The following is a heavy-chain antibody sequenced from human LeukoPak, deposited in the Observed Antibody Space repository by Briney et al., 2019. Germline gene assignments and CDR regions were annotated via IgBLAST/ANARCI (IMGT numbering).Heavy chain of an antibody. Sequence: GGSLRLSCAASGFTFSNYGMHWVRQGPGKGLEWVAFIRYDGSNTYYVDSVKGRFTISRDNSKNTLYLQMNSLRAEDTAVYYCARDSHYYDSSGYYPYLDYYYMDVWGKGTTVTVSS. D-gene: IGHD3-22*01. CDR3: ARDSHYYDSSGYYPYLDYYYMDV. CDR1: GFTFSNYG. V-gene: IGHV3-30*02. J-gene: IGHJ6*03. CDR2: IRYDGSNT.